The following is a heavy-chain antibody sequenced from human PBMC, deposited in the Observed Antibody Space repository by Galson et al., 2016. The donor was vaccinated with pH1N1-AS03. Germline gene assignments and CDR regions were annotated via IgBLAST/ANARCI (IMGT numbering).Heavy chain of an antibody. CDR3: ARDPSSGSYYERDY. J-gene: IGHJ4*02. Sequence: SLRLSCAASGFTVSVNYMNWVRQAPGKGLEWVSVIYSDGSTYYADSVKGRFTIASDKSKNTLYLQMNSLRTEDTAVYYCARDPSSGSYYERDYWGQGTLVAVSS. CDR1: GFTVSVNY. CDR2: IYSDGST. V-gene: IGHV3-66*02. D-gene: IGHD1-26*01.